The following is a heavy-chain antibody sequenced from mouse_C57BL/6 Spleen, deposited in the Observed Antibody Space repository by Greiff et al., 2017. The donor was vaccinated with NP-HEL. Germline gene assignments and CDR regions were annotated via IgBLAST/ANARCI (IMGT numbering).Heavy chain of an antibody. CDR1: GYAFTNYL. Sequence: QVQLQQSGAELVRPGTSVKVSCKASGYAFTNYLIEWVKQRPGQGLEWIGVINPGSGGTNYNEKFKGKATLTADKSSSTAYMQLSSLTSEDSAVYFCARHQGTTAGAMDYWGQGTSVTVSS. CDR2: INPGSGGT. CDR3: ARHQGTTAGAMDY. D-gene: IGHD1-2*01. J-gene: IGHJ4*01. V-gene: IGHV1-54*01.